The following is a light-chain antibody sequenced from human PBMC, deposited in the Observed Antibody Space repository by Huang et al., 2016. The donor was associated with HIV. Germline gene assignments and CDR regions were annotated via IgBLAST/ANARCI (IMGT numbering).Light chain of an antibody. CDR2: GAS. CDR1: QTFGDY. CDR3: LQYNKWPFT. Sequence: DIVLTQSPATLSVSPGEVATLSCRASQTFGDYLAWYQHKPGQAPRLLIYGASTRATGVPPRFIASGSGTDFTLTISSLQSEDFAVYYCLQYNKWPFTFGPGTKVDIK. V-gene: IGKV3-15*01. J-gene: IGKJ3*01.